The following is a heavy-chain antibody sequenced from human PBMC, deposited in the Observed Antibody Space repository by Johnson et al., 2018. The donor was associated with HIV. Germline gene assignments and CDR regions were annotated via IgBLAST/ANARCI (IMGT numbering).Heavy chain of an antibody. D-gene: IGHD2-8*01. CDR3: STGDIVVMVGETLLPLHDAFDI. CDR1: GFTFSDHY. CDR2: TRNKANSYTT. J-gene: IGHJ3*02. V-gene: IGHV3-72*01. Sequence: VQLVESGGGFVQPGGSLRLSCAASGFTFSDHYMDWVRQAPGKGLEWVGRTRNKANSYTTEYAASVKGRFTISRDDSQDTLYLQMNSLRTEDTAVYYCSTGDIVVMVGETLLPLHDAFDIWGQGTMVTVSS.